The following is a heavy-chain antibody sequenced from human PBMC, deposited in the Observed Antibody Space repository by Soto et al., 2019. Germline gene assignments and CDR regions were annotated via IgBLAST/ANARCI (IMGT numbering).Heavy chain of an antibody. CDR1: GFNFSGSA. CDR3: TSPIWAEAYFYY. D-gene: IGHD3-10*01. Sequence: EVQLVESGGGLVQPGGSLKLSCAASGFNFSGSAMHWVRQASGKGLEWVGRIRSKANSYATAYAASVKGRFTISRDDSKNTAYLQMNSLKTEDTAVYYCTSPIWAEAYFYYWGQGTLVTVSS. J-gene: IGHJ4*02. V-gene: IGHV3-73*01. CDR2: IRSKANSYAT.